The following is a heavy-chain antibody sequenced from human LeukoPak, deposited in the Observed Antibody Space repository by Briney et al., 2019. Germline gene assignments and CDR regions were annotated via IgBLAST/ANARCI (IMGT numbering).Heavy chain of an antibody. CDR2: IYYSGST. V-gene: IGHV4-61*01. D-gene: IGHD5-18*01. J-gene: IGHJ4*02. Sequence: IPSETLSLTCTVSGGSVSSGSYYWSWIRQPPGKGLEWIGYIYYSGSTNYNPSLKSRVTISVDTSKNQFSLKLSSVTAADTAVYYCARGYRYGYRPMDYWGQGTLVTVSS. CDR1: GGSVSSGSYY. CDR3: ARGYRYGYRPMDY.